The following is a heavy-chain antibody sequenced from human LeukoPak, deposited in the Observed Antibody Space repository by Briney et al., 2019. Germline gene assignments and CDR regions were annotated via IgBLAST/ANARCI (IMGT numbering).Heavy chain of an antibody. J-gene: IGHJ5*02. D-gene: IGHD2-2*01. CDR1: GGSISSYY. V-gene: IGHV4-59*08. Sequence: SETLSLTCTVSGGSISSYYWSWIRQPPGKGLEWIGYIYYSGSTNYNPSLKSRVTISVDTSKNQFSLKLSSVTAADTAVYYCARTVPAAMMSWWFDHWGQGTLVTVSS. CDR3: ARTVPAAMMSWWFDH. CDR2: IYYSGST.